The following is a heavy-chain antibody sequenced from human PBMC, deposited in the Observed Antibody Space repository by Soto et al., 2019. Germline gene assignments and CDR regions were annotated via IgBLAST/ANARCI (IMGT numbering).Heavy chain of an antibody. D-gene: IGHD6-13*01. CDR1: GFTFSSYA. CDR3: AKDQAAAGTISRYFRY. J-gene: IGHJ1*01. V-gene: IGHV3-23*01. Sequence: GGSLRLSCAASGFTFSSYAMSWVRQAPGKGLEWVSGISGSGGTTYYADSVKGRFTISRDNSKNTLYLQVNSLRAEDTAVYYCAKDQAAAGTISRYFRYWGQGTLVTVSS. CDR2: ISGSGGTT.